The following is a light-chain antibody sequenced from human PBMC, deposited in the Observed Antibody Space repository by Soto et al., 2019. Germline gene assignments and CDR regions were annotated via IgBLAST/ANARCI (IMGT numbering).Light chain of an antibody. J-gene: IGKJ3*01. CDR1: QGIRNF. CDR2: GAS. Sequence: DIQMTQSPSSLSASIGDRVTITCRASQGIRNFLAWFQQKPGKAPKSLIYGASILQSGVPSSFSGSGYGRDFTLTISSLQPDDFGTYYCQEYDSYPFTFGPGTKVHIK. V-gene: IGKV1-16*01. CDR3: QEYDSYPFT.